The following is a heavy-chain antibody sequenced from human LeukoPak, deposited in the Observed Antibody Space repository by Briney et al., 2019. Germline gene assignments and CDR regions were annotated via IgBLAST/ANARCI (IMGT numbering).Heavy chain of an antibody. CDR2: IYGGGRT. CDR1: GFTVSSNY. V-gene: IGHV3-53*01. CDR3: ARAQFYHDSSTSGPDY. D-gene: IGHD3-22*01. Sequence: PGGSLRLSCAASGFTVSSNYMSWVRQAPGKGLEWVSVIYGGGRTYYADSVKGRFSISRDTSKNAVYLQMNSLRAEDTAVYYCARAQFYHDSSTSGPDYWGQGTLATVSS. J-gene: IGHJ4*02.